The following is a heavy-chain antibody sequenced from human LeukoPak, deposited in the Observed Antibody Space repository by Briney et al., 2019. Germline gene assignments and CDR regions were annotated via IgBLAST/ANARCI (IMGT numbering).Heavy chain of an antibody. D-gene: IGHD3-22*01. J-gene: IGHJ4*02. V-gene: IGHV4-59*11. CDR3: ASGYYDSSGPKFDY. CDR1: GGSISSHY. Sequence: SETLSLTCTVSGGSISSHYWSGIRQPPGKGLEWIGYIYYSGSTNYNPSLKSRVTISVDTSKNQFSLKLSSVTAADTAVYYCASGYYDSSGPKFDYWGQGTLVTVSS. CDR2: IYYSGST.